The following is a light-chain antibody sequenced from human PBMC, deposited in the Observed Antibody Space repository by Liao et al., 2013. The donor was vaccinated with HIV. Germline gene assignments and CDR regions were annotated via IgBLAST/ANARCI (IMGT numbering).Light chain of an antibody. CDR2: YDT. V-gene: IGLV3-21*01. CDR3: QVWDRNRDILV. CDR1: KIGGKT. J-gene: IGLJ2*01. Sequence: SYELTQPPSVSVAPGETARITCGGNKIGGKTVHWYQQRPGQAPVVVIYYDTDRPSGIPERFSGSNSGNAATLIISRVEAGDEADYHCQVWDRNRDILVFGGGTKLSVL.